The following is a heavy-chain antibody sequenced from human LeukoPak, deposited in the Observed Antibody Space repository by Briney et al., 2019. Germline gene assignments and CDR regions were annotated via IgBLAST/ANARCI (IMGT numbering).Heavy chain of an antibody. J-gene: IGHJ5*01. CDR1: GDSIYNDNAS. CDR3: ARGARGYYVSVFDS. CDR2: TYYRSEWYY. V-gene: IGHV6-1*01. Sequence: SQTLSLTCGISGDSIYNDNASWNWIRQSPSRGLEWLGRTYYRSEWYYDYAVSVKDRMIIYPDTSENQVSLQLNSVTPEDTAVYYCARGARGYYVSVFDSWGQGTLVTVSS. D-gene: IGHD1-26*01.